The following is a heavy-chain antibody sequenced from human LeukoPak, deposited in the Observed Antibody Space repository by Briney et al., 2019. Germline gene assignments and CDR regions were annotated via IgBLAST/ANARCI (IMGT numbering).Heavy chain of an antibody. CDR2: IYTSGST. CDR1: GGSISSYY. J-gene: IGHJ6*03. Sequence: SETLSLTCTVSGGSISSYYWSWIRQPPGKGLEWIGYIYTSGSTNYNPSLKSRVTISVDTSKNQSSLKLSSVTAADTAVYYCARRRGIAAAGIGRTYYYYYYMDVRGKGTTVTVSS. CDR3: ARRRGIAAAGIGRTYYYYYYMDV. V-gene: IGHV4-4*09. D-gene: IGHD6-13*01.